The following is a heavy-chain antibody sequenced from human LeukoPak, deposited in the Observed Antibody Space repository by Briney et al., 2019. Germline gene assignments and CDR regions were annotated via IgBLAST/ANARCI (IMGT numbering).Heavy chain of an antibody. J-gene: IGHJ4*02. Sequence: SETLSLTCTVSDGSISSYSWTWIRQPPGKGLEWIGNIYYSGSTNYNPSLKSRVTISLDTSKNQFSLKLSSVTAADTAVYYCARSKGELSCGPFEYWGQGTLVTVSS. D-gene: IGHD3-16*02. CDR1: DGSISSYS. V-gene: IGHV4-59*01. CDR2: IYYSGST. CDR3: ARSKGELSCGPFEY.